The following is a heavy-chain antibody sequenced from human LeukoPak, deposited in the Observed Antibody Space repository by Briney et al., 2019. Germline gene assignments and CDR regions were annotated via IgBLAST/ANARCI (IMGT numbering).Heavy chain of an antibody. CDR2: IYYSGST. D-gene: IGHD3-10*01. CDR1: GDSISSYY. V-gene: IGHV4-59*01. CDR3: ARVRYYGSHYYFDY. Sequence: PSETLSLTCTVSGDSISSYYWSWIRQPPGKRLEWIGYIYYSGSTNYNPSLKSRLTISLDTSKNQFSLKLSSVTAADTAVYYCARVRYYGSHYYFDYWGQGTLVTVSS. J-gene: IGHJ4*02.